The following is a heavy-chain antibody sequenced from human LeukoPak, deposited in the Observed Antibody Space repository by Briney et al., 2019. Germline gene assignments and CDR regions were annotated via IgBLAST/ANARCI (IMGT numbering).Heavy chain of an antibody. CDR1: GFTFSSYG. D-gene: IGHD5-18*01. CDR3: AVRGYSYGLETNFDY. V-gene: IGHV3-33*01. J-gene: IGHJ4*02. CDR2: IWYDGSNK. Sequence: GRSLRLSCAASGFTFSSYGMHWVRQAPGKGLEWVAVIWYDGSNKYYADSVKGRFTISRDNSKNTLYLQMNSLRAEDTAVYYCAVRGYSYGLETNFDYWGQGTLVTVSS.